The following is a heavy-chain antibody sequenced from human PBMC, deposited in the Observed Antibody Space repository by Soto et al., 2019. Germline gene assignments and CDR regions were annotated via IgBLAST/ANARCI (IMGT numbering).Heavy chain of an antibody. Sequence: QVQLQESGPGLAKPSGTLSLTCVVSSGSIRSSNWWSWVRQSPGKGLEWIGEVFHSGNTNYNPSVKSRVIISVDKSKDQFYLKLSSLTAADTAIYYCAGRGVGSYYYSSKSYTPFDYWGQGTLVTVSS. J-gene: IGHJ4*02. V-gene: IGHV4-4*02. CDR2: VFHSGNT. CDR3: AGRGVGSYYYSSKSYTPFDY. CDR1: SGSIRSSNW. D-gene: IGHD3-10*01.